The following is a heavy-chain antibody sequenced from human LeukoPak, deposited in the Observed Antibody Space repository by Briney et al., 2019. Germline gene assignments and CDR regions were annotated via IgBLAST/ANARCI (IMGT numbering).Heavy chain of an antibody. V-gene: IGHV4-59*08. CDR2: IYYSGST. CDR1: GGSISSYY. J-gene: IGHJ3*02. D-gene: IGHD4-17*01. CDR3: ARHQVDYGDYVNAFDI. Sequence: SETLSFTCTVSGGSISSYYWSWIRQPPGKGLEWIGYIYYSGSTNNNPSLKSRVTISVDTSKNQFSLKLSSVTAADTAVYYCARHQVDYGDYVNAFDIWGQGTMVTVSS.